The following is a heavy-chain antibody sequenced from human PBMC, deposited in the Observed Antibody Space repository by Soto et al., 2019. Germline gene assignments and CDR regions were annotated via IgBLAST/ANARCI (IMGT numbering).Heavy chain of an antibody. Sequence: EVQLVESGGGLVKPGGSLRLSCAASGFTFSSYSMNWVRQAPGKGLEWVSSISSSSSYIYYADSVKGRFTISRDNAKNSLYLQMNSLRAEDTAVYYCARSGRGGSVLDDYWGQGTLVTVSS. CDR3: ARSGRGGSVLDDY. D-gene: IGHD3-10*01. CDR1: GFTFSSYS. CDR2: ISSSSSYI. V-gene: IGHV3-21*01. J-gene: IGHJ4*02.